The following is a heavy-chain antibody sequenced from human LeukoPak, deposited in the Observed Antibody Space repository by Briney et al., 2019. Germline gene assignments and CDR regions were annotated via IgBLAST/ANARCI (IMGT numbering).Heavy chain of an antibody. CDR3: ARVVGLVIRYYYYYMDV. CDR2: INHSGST. D-gene: IGHD3-3*01. Sequence: SETLSLTCAVYGGSFSGYYWSWIRQPPGKGLEWIGEINHSGSTNYNPSLKSRVTISVDTSKNQFSLKLSSVTAADTAVYYCARVVGLVIRYYYYYMDVWGKGTTFTVSS. V-gene: IGHV4-34*01. CDR1: GGSFSGYY. J-gene: IGHJ6*03.